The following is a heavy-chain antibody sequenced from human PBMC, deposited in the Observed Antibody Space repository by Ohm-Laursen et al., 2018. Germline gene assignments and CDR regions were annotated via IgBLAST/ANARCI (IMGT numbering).Heavy chain of an antibody. D-gene: IGHD4/OR15-4a*01. V-gene: IGHV3-23*01. CDR1: GFTFSSYA. CDR2: ISGSGSST. Sequence: SLRLSCAAPGFTFSSYAMSWVRQAPGKGLEWASAISGSGSSTYYADSVKGRFTISRDNARNSLYLQMNSLRADDTAVYYCARVSNYPRKDFQHWGQGTLVIVSS. CDR3: ARVSNYPRKDFQH. J-gene: IGHJ1*01.